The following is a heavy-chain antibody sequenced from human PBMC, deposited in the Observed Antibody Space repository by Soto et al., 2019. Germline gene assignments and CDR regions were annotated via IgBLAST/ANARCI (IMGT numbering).Heavy chain of an antibody. J-gene: IGHJ4*02. CDR3: ARHRRTTVAKFYFDN. CDR1: GGSINSYC. V-gene: IGHV4-59*08. Sequence: PSETLSLTCTVSGGSINSYCWSWIRQPPGKGLEWIAYIFDSGNANYNPSLKSRVTISVYTSKNQFSLKLTSVTAADTAVYYCARHRRTTVAKFYFDNWGQGALVTVSS. D-gene: IGHD4-4*01. CDR2: IFDSGNA.